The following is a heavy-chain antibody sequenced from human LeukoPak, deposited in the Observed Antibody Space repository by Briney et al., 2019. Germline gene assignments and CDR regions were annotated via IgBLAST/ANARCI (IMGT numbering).Heavy chain of an antibody. V-gene: IGHV3-30*02. Sequence: PGGSLRLSCAASGFTFSHYGMHWVRQAPGKGLAWVAFIQYDGTNRFYVDSVKGRFTISRDNAKNTLYLQIGSLRADDTAVYYCTRMSREAPGLPDLWGQGTLVTVSS. CDR2: IQYDGTNR. CDR1: GFTFSHYG. CDR3: TRMSREAPGLPDL. D-gene: IGHD5-24*01. J-gene: IGHJ5*02.